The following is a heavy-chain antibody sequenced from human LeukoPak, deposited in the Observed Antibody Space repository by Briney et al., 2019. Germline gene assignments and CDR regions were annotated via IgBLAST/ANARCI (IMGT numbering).Heavy chain of an antibody. V-gene: IGHV3-30*03. Sequence: GRSLRLSCAASGFTFSSYGMHWVRQAPGKGLEWVAVISYDGSNKYYADSVKGRFTISRDNSKNTLYLQMNSLRAEDTAVYYCARDYGSRGSSSYPFDNWSQGTLVTVSP. CDR2: ISYDGSNK. CDR1: GFTFSSYG. CDR3: ARDYGSRGSSSYPFDN. J-gene: IGHJ4*02. D-gene: IGHD3-10*01.